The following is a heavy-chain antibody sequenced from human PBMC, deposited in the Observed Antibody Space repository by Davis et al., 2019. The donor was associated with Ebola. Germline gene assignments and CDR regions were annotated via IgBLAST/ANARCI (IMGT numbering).Heavy chain of an antibody. CDR3: ARFAKVPTGSHYFGLDV. V-gene: IGHV4-59*01. CDR1: GGSIMNNC. Sequence: PGGSLRLSCTVSGGSIMNNCWSWIRQPPGKGLEWIGHIFDSGSNYKNPSLRSRVNMSLDTSKNQFSLKLTSVTAADTAVYYCARFAKVPTGSHYFGLDVWGQGTTFTVSS. CDR2: IFDSGSN. J-gene: IGHJ6*02. D-gene: IGHD2-2*01.